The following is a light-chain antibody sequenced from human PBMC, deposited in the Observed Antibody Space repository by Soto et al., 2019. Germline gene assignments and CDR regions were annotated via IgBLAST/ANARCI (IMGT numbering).Light chain of an antibody. J-gene: IGLJ1*01. Sequence: QSVLTQPASVSGSPGQSITISLPGTSNDLGGYNYVSWYQHHPGKAPKLIIYDVTNRPSGVSNPFSGSKSGNTASLTISGLQPEDEADYYCSSYTTSNTRQIVFGTGTKVTVL. CDR1: SNDLGGYNY. CDR3: SSYTTSNTRQIV. V-gene: IGLV2-14*03. CDR2: DVT.